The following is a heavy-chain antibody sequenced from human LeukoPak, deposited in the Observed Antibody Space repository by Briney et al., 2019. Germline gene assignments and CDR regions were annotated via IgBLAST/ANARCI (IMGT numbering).Heavy chain of an antibody. J-gene: IGHJ3*02. V-gene: IGHV4-30-2*01. CDR2: IYHSGST. D-gene: IGHD6-6*01. Sequence: SETLSLTCTVSGGSISSGGYSWSWIRQPPGKGLEWIGYIYHSGSTYYNPSLKSRVTISVDRSKNQFSLKLSSVTAADTAVYYCAREAVVSSDAFDIWGQGTMVTVSS. CDR1: GGSISSGGYS. CDR3: AREAVVSSDAFDI.